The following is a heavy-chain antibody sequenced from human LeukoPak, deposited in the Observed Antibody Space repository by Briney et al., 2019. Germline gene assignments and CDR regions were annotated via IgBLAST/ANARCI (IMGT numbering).Heavy chain of an antibody. V-gene: IGHV4-39*01. D-gene: IGHD6-13*01. CDR2: IYYSGST. CDR1: GGSISSSSYY. Sequence: PSETLSLTCTVSGGSISSSSYYWGWIRQPPGKGLEWIGSIYYSGSTYYNPSLKSRVTISVDTSKNQFSLKLSSVTAADTAVYYCARRNSIAAADLPYFDYWGQGTLVTVSS. CDR3: ARRNSIAAADLPYFDY. J-gene: IGHJ4*02.